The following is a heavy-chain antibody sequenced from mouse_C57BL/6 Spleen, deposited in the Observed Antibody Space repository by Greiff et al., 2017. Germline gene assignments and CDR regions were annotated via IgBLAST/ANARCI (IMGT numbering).Heavy chain of an antibody. CDR1: GYSFTGYY. CDR2: INPSTGGT. J-gene: IGHJ1*03. CDR3: ARNYYGSRNWYIDV. Sequence: EVQLQQSGPELVKPGASVKISCKASGYSFTGYYMNWVKQSPEQSLEWIGEINPSTGGTTYNQKFKAKATLTVDKSSSTAYMQHKSRTSEDAAVYYCARNYYGSRNWYIDVWGTGTSVTVSS. V-gene: IGHV1-42*01. D-gene: IGHD1-1*01.